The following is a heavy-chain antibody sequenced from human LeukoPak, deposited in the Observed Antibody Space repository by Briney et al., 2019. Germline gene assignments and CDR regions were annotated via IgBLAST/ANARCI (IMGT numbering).Heavy chain of an antibody. V-gene: IGHV1-69*04. Sequence: EASVKVSCKASGGTFGSYAISWVRQAPGQGLEWMGRIIPILGIANYAQKFQGRVTITADKSTSTAYMELSSLRSEDTAVYYCARDGQYSSGWYPYWGQGTLVTVSS. J-gene: IGHJ4*02. D-gene: IGHD6-19*01. CDR2: IIPILGIA. CDR1: GGTFGSYA. CDR3: ARDGQYSSGWYPY.